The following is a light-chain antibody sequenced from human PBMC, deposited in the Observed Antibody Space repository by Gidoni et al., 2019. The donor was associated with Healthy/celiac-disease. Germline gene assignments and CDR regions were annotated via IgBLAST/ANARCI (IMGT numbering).Light chain of an antibody. CDR1: QSVLYSPNNKNY. V-gene: IGKV4-1*01. Sequence: DIVLTQSPASLAVSLGERATINCKSSQSVLYSPNNKNYLAWYQQKPGQPPKLPIYWASTRESGVPDRFSGSGYGTDFTLTISSLQAEDVAVYYCQQYYSTPLTFGGGTKVEIK. CDR2: WAS. CDR3: QQYYSTPLT. J-gene: IGKJ4*01.